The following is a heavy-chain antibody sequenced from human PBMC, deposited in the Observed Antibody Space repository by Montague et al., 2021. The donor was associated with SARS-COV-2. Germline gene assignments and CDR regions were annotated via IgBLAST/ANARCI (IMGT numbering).Heavy chain of an antibody. D-gene: IGHD2-2*01. Sequence: SETLSLTCGVSGGSINSYYWSWIRQPAGKGLEWIGRIYTSGRTTHSPSLQSRVTILVDTSRNHLSLKLTSVTAADTAVYYCAGDSRTSGCGYWYHGLDVWGQGTTVIVSS. J-gene: IGHJ6*02. CDR3: AGDSRTSGCGYWYHGLDV. CDR2: IYTSGRT. CDR1: GGSINSYY. V-gene: IGHV4-4*07.